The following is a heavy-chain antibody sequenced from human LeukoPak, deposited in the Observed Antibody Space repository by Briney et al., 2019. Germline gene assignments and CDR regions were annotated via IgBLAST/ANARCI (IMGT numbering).Heavy chain of an antibody. D-gene: IGHD6-19*01. J-gene: IGHJ4*02. CDR3: ARETVAGTFDY. V-gene: IGHV3-11*01. CDR1: GFTLSDYY. CDR2: ISSRDGTI. Sequence: GGSLRLSCGAAGFTLSDYYMSWIRQAPGKGLEWISDISSRDGTINFADSVRGRFAVSWDNGKNSLFLQMNSLRADDTAVYYCARETVAGTFDYWGQGALVTVSS.